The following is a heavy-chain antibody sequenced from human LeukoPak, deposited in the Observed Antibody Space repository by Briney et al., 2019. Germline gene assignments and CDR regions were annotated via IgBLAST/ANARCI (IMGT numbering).Heavy chain of an antibody. V-gene: IGHV3-30-3*01. CDR3: ARVARILVEAVGSTGSNFDY. CDR1: GFTFSSYA. CDR2: ISYDGSNK. D-gene: IGHD1-26*01. Sequence: GGSLRLSCAASGFTFSSYAMHWVRQAPGKGLEWVAVISYDGSNKYYADSVKGRFTISRDDSKNTLYLQMNSLRSADTAVYYCARVARILVEAVGSTGSNFDYWGQGTLVTVSS. J-gene: IGHJ4*02.